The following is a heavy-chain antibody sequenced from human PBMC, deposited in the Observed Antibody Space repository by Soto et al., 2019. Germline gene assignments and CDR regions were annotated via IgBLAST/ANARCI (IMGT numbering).Heavy chain of an antibody. D-gene: IGHD3-10*01. J-gene: IGHJ4*02. CDR2: INVYNGKT. CDR3: ARSTGVVDGDDY. V-gene: IGHV1-18*01. CDR1: GYTFSNYG. Sequence: QVQLVQSGAEVKKPGASVKVSCKASGYTFSNYGISWVRQAPGQGPEWMGWINVYNGKTNYAQKLQGRVTMTTDTSTNTIYMGLRSLKSDDTAVYYCARSTGVVDGDDYWGQGTLVTVSA.